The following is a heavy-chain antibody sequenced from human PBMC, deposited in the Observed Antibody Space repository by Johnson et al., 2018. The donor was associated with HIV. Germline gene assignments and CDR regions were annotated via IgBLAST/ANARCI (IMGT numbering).Heavy chain of an antibody. V-gene: IGHV3-30-3*01. Sequence: HVQLVESGGGVVQPGRSLRLSCAASGFTFSNYAMHWVRQAPGKGLEWVAVISYDGSNEYYTDSVKGRFTISRDNSKNTVYLEMNSLRAEDTAVYYCAKGGIDAFDIWGQGTMLTVSS. CDR1: GFTFSNYA. CDR3: AKGGIDAFDI. J-gene: IGHJ3*02. CDR2: ISYDGSNE. D-gene: IGHD6-25*01.